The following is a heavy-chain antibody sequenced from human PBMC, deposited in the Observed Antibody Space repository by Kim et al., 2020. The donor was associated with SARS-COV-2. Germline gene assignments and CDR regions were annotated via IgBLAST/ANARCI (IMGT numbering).Heavy chain of an antibody. V-gene: IGHV4-39*01. CDR2: IYYSGSI. CDR3: ARRSGDEEAFDI. Sequence: SETLSLTCTVSGGSISSSSYYWGWIRQPPGKGLEWIGSIYYSGSIYYNPSLKSRVTISVDTSKNQFSLKLSSVTAADTAVYYCARRSGDEEAFDIWGQGTMVTVSS. CDR1: GGSISSSSYY. D-gene: IGHD7-27*01. J-gene: IGHJ3*02.